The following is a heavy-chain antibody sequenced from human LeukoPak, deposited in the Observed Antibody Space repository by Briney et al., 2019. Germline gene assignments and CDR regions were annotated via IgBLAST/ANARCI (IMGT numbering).Heavy chain of an antibody. D-gene: IGHD2-8*01. Sequence: PSRTLSRTCGVSGGSISNTNWWSWVRQPPGQGLEWIGEISLTGLTHYNPSLESRVTVSLDKSKNQLSLNLTSVTAADTAVYYCSRENGAFSPFGYWGQGTLVTVLS. CDR2: ISLTGLT. CDR3: SRENGAFSPFGY. J-gene: IGHJ4*02. V-gene: IGHV4-4*02. CDR1: GGSISNTNW.